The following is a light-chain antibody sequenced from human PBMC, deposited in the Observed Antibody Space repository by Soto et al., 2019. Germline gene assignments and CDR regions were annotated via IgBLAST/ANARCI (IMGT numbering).Light chain of an antibody. V-gene: IGKV1-5*03. J-gene: IGKJ4*01. Sequence: DIQMTQSPSTLSASVEDRVTITWRASQSISSWLAWYQQKPGKAPKLLIYKASSLESGVPSRFTGSGSGTEFTLTISSLQPDDFATYYCQRPGLTFGGGTKVEIK. CDR3: QRPGLT. CDR1: QSISSW. CDR2: KAS.